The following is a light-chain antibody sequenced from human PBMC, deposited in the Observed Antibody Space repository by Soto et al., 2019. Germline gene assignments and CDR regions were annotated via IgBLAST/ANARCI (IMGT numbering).Light chain of an antibody. CDR3: GSYTSSSTLVV. V-gene: IGLV2-14*01. CDR1: SSDVGGYNY. J-gene: IGLJ2*01. CDR2: DVS. Sequence: QSALTQPASVSGSPGQSITISCTGTSSDVGGYNYVSWYQRYPGKAPKLMIYDVSNRPSGVSNRFSGSKSGNTASLTISGLQAEDEADYYCGSYTSSSTLVVFGGGTKLTVL.